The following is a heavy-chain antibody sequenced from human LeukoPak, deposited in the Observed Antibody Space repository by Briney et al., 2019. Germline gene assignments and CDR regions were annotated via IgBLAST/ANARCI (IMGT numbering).Heavy chain of an antibody. Sequence: GGSLRLSCAASGFTFSSYAMSWVRQAPGKGLEWVSAISGSGGSTYYADSVKGRFTISRDNSKNTLYLQMNSLRAEDTAVYYCAEDSLRYFDLWYFDYWGQGTLVTVSS. D-gene: IGHD3-9*01. V-gene: IGHV3-23*01. CDR2: ISGSGGST. CDR3: AEDSLRYFDLWYFDY. CDR1: GFTFSSYA. J-gene: IGHJ4*02.